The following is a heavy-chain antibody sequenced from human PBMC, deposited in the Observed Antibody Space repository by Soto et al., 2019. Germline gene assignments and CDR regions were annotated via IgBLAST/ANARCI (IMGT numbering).Heavy chain of an antibody. CDR1: GGTFSSYT. CDR2: IIPILGIA. V-gene: IGHV1-69*02. D-gene: IGHD4-17*01. Sequence: QVQLVQSGAEVKKPGSSVKVSCKASGGTFSSYTISWVRQAPGQGLEWMGRIIPILGIANYAQKFQGRVTITADKATSPAYMELSSLRSEDTAVYYCARTTPPYDYGGNRMDAFDIWGQGTMVTVSS. J-gene: IGHJ3*02. CDR3: ARTTPPYDYGGNRMDAFDI.